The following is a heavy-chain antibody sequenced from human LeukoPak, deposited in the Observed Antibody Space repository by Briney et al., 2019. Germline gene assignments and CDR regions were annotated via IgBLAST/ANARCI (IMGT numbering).Heavy chain of an antibody. Sequence: SETLSLTCTVSGGSISSSSYYWSWIRQPPGKGLEWIGYIYHSGSTYYNPSLKSRVTISVDRSKNQFSLKLSSVTAAGTAVYYCARVLLSGYPYFDYWGQGTLVTVSS. D-gene: IGHD3-3*01. J-gene: IGHJ4*02. V-gene: IGHV4-30-2*01. CDR2: IYHSGST. CDR1: GGSISSSSYY. CDR3: ARVLLSGYPYFDY.